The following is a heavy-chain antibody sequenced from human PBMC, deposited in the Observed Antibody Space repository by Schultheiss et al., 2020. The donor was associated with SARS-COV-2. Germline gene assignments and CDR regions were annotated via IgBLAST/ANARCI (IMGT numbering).Heavy chain of an antibody. CDR1: GYTFTGYY. Sequence: ASVKVSCKASGYTFTGYYMHWVRQAPGQGLEWMGWINPNSGNTGYAQKFQGRVTMTRNTSISTAYMELSSLRAEDTAVYYCASGNDYYDSSGYSALPFDIWGQGTMVTVSS. D-gene: IGHD3-22*01. CDR3: ASGNDYYDSSGYSALPFDI. V-gene: IGHV1-8*02. CDR2: INPNSGNT. J-gene: IGHJ3*02.